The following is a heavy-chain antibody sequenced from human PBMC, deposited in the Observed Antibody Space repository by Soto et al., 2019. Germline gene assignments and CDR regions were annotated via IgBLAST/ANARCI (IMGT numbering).Heavy chain of an antibody. V-gene: IGHV3-30-3*01. CDR1: GFTFSSYA. CDR2: ISYDGSNK. CDR3: ARDHSSSDSAPIFEY. J-gene: IGHJ4*02. D-gene: IGHD6-13*01. Sequence: PGGSLRLSCTASGFTFSSYAMHRIRQAPGKGLEWVAVISYDGSNKYYADSVKGRFTISRDNSKNTLYLQMNSLRAEDTAVYYCARDHSSSDSAPIFEYWGQGTLVPGSS.